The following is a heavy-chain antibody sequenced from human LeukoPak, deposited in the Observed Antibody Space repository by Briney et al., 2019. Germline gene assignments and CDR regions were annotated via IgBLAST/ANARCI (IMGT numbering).Heavy chain of an antibody. D-gene: IGHD2-15*01. Sequence: SETLSLTCTVSGGSISSSSYYWGWIRQPPGKGLEWIGSIYYSGSTHYNPSLKSRVTISVDTSKNQFSLKLSSVTAADTAVYYCASQAAEYWFDPWGQGTLVTVSS. J-gene: IGHJ5*02. CDR1: GGSISSSSYY. CDR3: ASQAAEYWFDP. V-gene: IGHV4-39*01. CDR2: IYYSGST.